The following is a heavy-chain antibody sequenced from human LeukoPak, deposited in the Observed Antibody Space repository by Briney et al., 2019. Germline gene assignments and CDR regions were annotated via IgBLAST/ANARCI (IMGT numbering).Heavy chain of an antibody. CDR1: GFTFYDYA. D-gene: IGHD3-3*01. Sequence: GGSLRLSCAASGFTFYDYAMYCVRQSPGKGLEWVAGISWNSASTGYADSVRGRFTISRENAKKTLYLQMNSLRDEDTALYYCGKDQATFGIYDYGMDVWGQGTKVTVSS. CDR3: GKDQATFGIYDYGMDV. J-gene: IGHJ6*02. CDR2: ISWNSAST. V-gene: IGHV3-9*01.